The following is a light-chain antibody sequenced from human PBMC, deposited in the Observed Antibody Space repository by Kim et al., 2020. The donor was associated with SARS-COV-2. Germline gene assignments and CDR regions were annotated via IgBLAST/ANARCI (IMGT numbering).Light chain of an antibody. CDR3: QHSHSTPLT. CDR1: QSISSY. V-gene: IGKV1-39*01. Sequence: DIQMTQSPSSLSASVGDRVTITCRASQSISSYLNWYQQKPGKAPKLLFYGASSLQSGVPSRFSGSGYGTDFTLTISSLQPQDFVTYYCQHSHSTPLTFGGGTKVDIK. J-gene: IGKJ4*01. CDR2: GAS.